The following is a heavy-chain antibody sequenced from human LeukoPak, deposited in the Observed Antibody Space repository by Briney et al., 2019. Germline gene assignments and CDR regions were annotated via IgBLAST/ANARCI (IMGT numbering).Heavy chain of an antibody. CDR2: ISSSGSTI. V-gene: IGHV3-48*03. CDR3: ARDRKAVDTKAWYFDY. CDR1: GFTFSSYE. Sequence: GGSLRLSCAASGFTFSSYEMNWVRQAPGKGREWVSYISSSGSTIYYADSVKGRFTISRDNAKNSLYLQMNSLRAEDTAVYYCARDRKAVDTKAWYFDYWGQGTLVTVSS. D-gene: IGHD6-19*01. J-gene: IGHJ4*02.